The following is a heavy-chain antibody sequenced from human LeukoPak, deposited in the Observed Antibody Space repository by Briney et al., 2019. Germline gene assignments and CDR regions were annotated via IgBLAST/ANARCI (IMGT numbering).Heavy chain of an antibody. Sequence: GGSLRLSCAASGFTFSSSAMSWVRQAPGKGLEWVSAISNNGGYTYYADSVQGRFTISRDNSKSTLCLQMNSLRAEDTAVYYCARENWGFDYWGQGTLVTVSS. CDR2: ISNNGGYT. CDR1: GFTFSSSA. D-gene: IGHD7-27*01. J-gene: IGHJ4*02. CDR3: ARENWGFDY. V-gene: IGHV3-23*01.